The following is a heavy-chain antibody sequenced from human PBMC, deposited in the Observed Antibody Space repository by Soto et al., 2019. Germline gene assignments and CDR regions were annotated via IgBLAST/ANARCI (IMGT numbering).Heavy chain of an antibody. CDR2: INPNSGDT. V-gene: IGHV1-2*02. CDR3: PRERVVPAAILIYWGTWFDP. D-gene: IGHD2-2*01. Sequence: ASVQVSCKASGYTFTGYYMHWVRQAPGQGLEWMGWINPNSGDTKYAQKFQGRVTKTRDTSISTAYMELSRLKSDDTAVYYYPRERVVPAAILIYWGTWFDPWGQGTLVTVSS. CDR1: GYTFTGYY. J-gene: IGHJ5*02.